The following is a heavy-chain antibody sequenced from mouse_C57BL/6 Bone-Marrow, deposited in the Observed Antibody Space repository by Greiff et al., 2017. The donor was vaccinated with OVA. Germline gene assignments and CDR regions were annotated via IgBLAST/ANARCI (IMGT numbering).Heavy chain of an antibody. D-gene: IGHD3-2*02. CDR2: IDPSDSYT. Sequence: QVQLQQPGAELVKPGASVKLSCKASGYTFTSYWMQWVKQRPGQGLEWIGEIDPSDSYTNYNQKFKGKATLTVDTSSSTAYMQLSSLTSEDSAVYYCASCSGYVYFDDWGQGTTLTVSS. CDR1: GYTFTSYW. V-gene: IGHV1-50*01. J-gene: IGHJ2*01. CDR3: ASCSGYVYFDD.